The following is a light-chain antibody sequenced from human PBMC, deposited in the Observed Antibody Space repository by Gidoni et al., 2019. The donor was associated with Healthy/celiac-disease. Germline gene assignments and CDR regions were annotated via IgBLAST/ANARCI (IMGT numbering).Light chain of an antibody. CDR2: SNN. CDR1: SSNIGSNT. V-gene: IGLV1-44*01. J-gene: IGLJ1*01. CDR3: AAWDDSLNGSYV. Sequence: QSVLTQPPSASGTPGQRVTSSCSGSSSNIGSNTVTWYQQLPGTAPKILIYSNNQRPAGVPDRFSGSKSGTSASLAISGLQSEDEADYYCAAWDDSLNGSYVFGTGTKVTVL.